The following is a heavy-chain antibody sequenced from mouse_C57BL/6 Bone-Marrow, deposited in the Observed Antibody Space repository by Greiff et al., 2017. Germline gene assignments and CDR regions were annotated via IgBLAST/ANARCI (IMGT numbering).Heavy chain of an antibody. CDR2: IYPRSGNT. CDR3: ARVYDYEFSYYAMDY. CDR1: GYTFTSYG. Sequence: QVQLQQSGAELARPGASVKLSCKASGYTFTSYGISWVKQRTGQGLEWIGEIYPRSGNTYYNEKFKGKATLTADKSSSTAYMELRSLTSEDSAVYFCARVYDYEFSYYAMDYWGQGTSVTVSS. J-gene: IGHJ4*01. V-gene: IGHV1-81*01. D-gene: IGHD2-4*01.